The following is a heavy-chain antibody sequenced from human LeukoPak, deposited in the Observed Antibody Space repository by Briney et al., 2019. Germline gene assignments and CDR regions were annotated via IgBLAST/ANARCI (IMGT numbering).Heavy chain of an antibody. CDR2: ISYDGSNK. D-gene: IGHD6-19*01. CDR1: GFTFCSYA. CDR3: ARGYSSGWYYFDY. V-gene: IGHV3-30*04. J-gene: IGHJ4*02. Sequence: VRSLRLSCAASGFTFCSYAMHWVRQAPGKGLGWVAVISYDGSNKYYADSVKGRFTISRDNSKNTLYLQMNRLRAEDTAVYYCARGYSSGWYYFDYWGQGTLVTVSS.